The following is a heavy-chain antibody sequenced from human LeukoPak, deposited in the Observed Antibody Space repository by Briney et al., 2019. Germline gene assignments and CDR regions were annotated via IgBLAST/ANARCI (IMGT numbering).Heavy chain of an antibody. CDR1: GFTVSSNY. D-gene: IGHD3-10*01. Sequence: GGSLRLSCAASGFTVSSNYMSWVRQAPGKGLEWVSVFYSGGSIYYADSVKGRFTISRDNSQNTLYLQMNSLRAEDTGVYYCARDRGDWGFDFWGQGTLVTVSS. J-gene: IGHJ4*02. CDR2: FYSGGSI. CDR3: ARDRGDWGFDF. V-gene: IGHV3-53*01.